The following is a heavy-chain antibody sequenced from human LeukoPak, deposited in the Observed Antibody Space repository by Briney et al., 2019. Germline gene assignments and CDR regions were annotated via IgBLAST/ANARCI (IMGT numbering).Heavy chain of an antibody. CDR3: ARGGGYSYGLRAFDI. V-gene: IGHV4-4*07. D-gene: IGHD5-18*01. Sequence: PSETLSLTCTVSGGSLSGYYWSWIRQPAGKGLEWIGRIYTSGSTYYNPSLKSRVTISVDTSKNQFSLKLSSVTAADTAVYYCARGGGYSYGLRAFDIWGQGTMVTVSS. CDR2: IYTSGST. J-gene: IGHJ3*02. CDR1: GGSLSGYY.